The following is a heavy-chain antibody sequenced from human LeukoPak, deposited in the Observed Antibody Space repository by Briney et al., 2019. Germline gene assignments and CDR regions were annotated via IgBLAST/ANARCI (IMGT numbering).Heavy chain of an antibody. J-gene: IGHJ4*02. CDR3: ARGDLVFFDY. Sequence: PGGSLRLSCAASGFTVSSNYMSWVRQAPGKGLEWVSDIYSGGSTYYGDSVKGRFTISRDNSKNTLYLQMNSLRAEDTAVYYCARGDLVFFDYWGQGTLVTVSS. V-gene: IGHV3-66*01. D-gene: IGHD3-16*01. CDR1: GFTVSSNY. CDR2: IYSGGST.